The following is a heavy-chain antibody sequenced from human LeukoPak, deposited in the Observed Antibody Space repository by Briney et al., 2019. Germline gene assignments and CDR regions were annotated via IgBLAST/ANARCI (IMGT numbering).Heavy chain of an antibody. V-gene: IGHV3-48*02. CDR1: GFTFSSYS. D-gene: IGHD5/OR15-5a*01. Sequence: PGGSLRLSCAASGFTFSSYSMNWVRQAPGKGLEWVSYISSSSSTIYYADSVKGRFTISRDNAKNSLYLQMNSLRDEDTAVYYCARWAVSPGSYYGMDVWGQGTTVTVSS. CDR3: ARWAVSPGSYYGMDV. CDR2: ISSSSSTI. J-gene: IGHJ6*02.